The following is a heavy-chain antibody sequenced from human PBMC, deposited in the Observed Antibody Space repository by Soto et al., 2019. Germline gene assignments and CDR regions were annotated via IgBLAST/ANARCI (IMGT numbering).Heavy chain of an antibody. Sequence: SETLSLTCAVYGGSLIGNYWTWVRQPPGKGLEWIGEINHSGSTNYNPSLKSRVTISVDTSKNQFSLKLSSVTAADTAVYYCARGRGYCSSTSCHRFDYWGQGTLVTVSS. CDR1: GGSLIGNY. J-gene: IGHJ4*02. V-gene: IGHV4-34*01. CDR3: ARGRGYCSSTSCHRFDY. D-gene: IGHD2-2*02. CDR2: INHSGST.